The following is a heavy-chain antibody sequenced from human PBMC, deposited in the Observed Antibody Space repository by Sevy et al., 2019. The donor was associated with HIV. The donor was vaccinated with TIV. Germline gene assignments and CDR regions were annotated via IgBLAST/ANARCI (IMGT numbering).Heavy chain of an antibody. CDR2: ISGSGGST. Sequence: GGSLRLSCAASGFTFTVQAMGWVRQAPGKGLEWISSISGSGGSTYYADSVKGRFTISRDNSKNTLYLEMNSLRGEDTAVYYCAKDLAGGDVGGDYDYWGQGTLVTVSS. CDR1: GFTFTVQA. V-gene: IGHV3-23*01. J-gene: IGHJ4*02. CDR3: AKDLAGGDVGGDYDY. D-gene: IGHD1-1*01.